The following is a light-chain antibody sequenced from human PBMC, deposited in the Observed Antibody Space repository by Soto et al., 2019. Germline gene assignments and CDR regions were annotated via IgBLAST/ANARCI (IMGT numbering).Light chain of an antibody. CDR1: HSVSSRY. CDR3: QQYGSSPPYT. J-gene: IGKJ2*01. V-gene: IGKV3-20*01. Sequence: EIVLTQSPGTLSLSPGERAILSCRASHSVSSRYLAWYQQKPGQAPRLLIYGASSRATGIPDRFSGSGSGTDFTLTISRLEPEDFAVYYCQQYGSSPPYTFGQGTKLEIK. CDR2: GAS.